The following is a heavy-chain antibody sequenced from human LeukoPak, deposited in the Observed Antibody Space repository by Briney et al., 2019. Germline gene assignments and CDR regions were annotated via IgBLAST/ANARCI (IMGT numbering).Heavy chain of an antibody. V-gene: IGHV1-69*13. CDR1: GGTFSSYA. Sequence: ASVKVSCKASGGTFSSYAISWVRQAPGQGLEWMGGFIPIFGTANYAQKFQGRVTITADESTSTAYMELSSLRSEDTAVYYCARGWVETSSWEEYFDYWGQGTLVTVSS. CDR3: ARGWVETSSWEEYFDY. J-gene: IGHJ4*02. D-gene: IGHD6-13*01. CDR2: FIPIFGTA.